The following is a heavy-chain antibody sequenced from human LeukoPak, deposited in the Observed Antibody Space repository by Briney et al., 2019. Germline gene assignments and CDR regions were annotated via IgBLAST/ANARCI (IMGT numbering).Heavy chain of an antibody. D-gene: IGHD3-10*01. CDR1: GGSISSSYYY. Sequence: SETLSLTCTVSGGSISSSYYYWGWIRQPPGKGLEWIGSIYSSGSTYYNPSLKSRVTISVDTSKNQFSLKLSSVTAADTAVYYCARRYYGSGISSWNWGQGTLVTVSS. CDR2: IYSSGST. CDR3: ARRYYGSGISSWN. V-gene: IGHV4-39*07. J-gene: IGHJ4*02.